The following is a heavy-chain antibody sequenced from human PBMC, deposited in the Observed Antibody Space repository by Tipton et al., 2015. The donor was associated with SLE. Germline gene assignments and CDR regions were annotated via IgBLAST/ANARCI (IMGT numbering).Heavy chain of an antibody. CDR3: ARGIVGATRTAYWFDP. V-gene: IGHV3-30-3*01. CDR1: GFTFSSYA. J-gene: IGHJ5*02. D-gene: IGHD1-26*01. CDR2: ISYDGSNK. Sequence: SLRLSCAASGFTFSSYAMHWVRQAPGKGLEWVAVISYDGSNKYYADSVKGRFTISRDTSKNTLYLQMNSLRVEDTAVYYCARGIVGATRTAYWFDPWGQGTLVTVSS.